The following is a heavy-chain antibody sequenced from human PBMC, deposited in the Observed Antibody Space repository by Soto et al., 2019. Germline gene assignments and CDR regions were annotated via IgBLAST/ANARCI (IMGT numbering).Heavy chain of an antibody. CDR1: GYTFTRYG. D-gene: IGHD2-2*01. CDR3: ARDERGTCTGTNCYYFDY. J-gene: IGHJ4*02. CDR2: TSANNDNT. V-gene: IGHV1-18*04. Sequence: QVQLVQSGTEVKEPGASVKVSCKASGYTFTRYGISWVRQAPGQGLEWMAWTSANNDNTNYAEQVQGIVTLTTDTSTGTAYMELRSPTSDDPAVYCCARDERGTCTGTNCYYFDYWGQGTLVTVSS.